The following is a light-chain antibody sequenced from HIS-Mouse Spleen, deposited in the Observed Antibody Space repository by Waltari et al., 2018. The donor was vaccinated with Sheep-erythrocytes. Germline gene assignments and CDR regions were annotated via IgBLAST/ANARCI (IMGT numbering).Light chain of an antibody. CDR2: EGS. Sequence: QSALTQPASVSGSPGQSIPISCTGTSSLVGRYNLFSLYQHHPGKAPKLRIYEGSKRPSGVSNRFSGSKSGNPASLTISGLQAEDEADYYCCSYAGSSTPWVFGGGTKLTVL. J-gene: IGLJ3*02. CDR3: CSYAGSSTPWV. V-gene: IGLV2-23*01. CDR1: SSLVGRYNL.